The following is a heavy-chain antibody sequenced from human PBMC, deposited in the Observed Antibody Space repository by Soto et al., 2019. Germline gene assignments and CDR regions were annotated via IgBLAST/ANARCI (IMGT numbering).Heavy chain of an antibody. CDR3: ARSAGLLWFGESSSHGLDD. V-gene: IGHV3-30-3*01. Sequence: QVQLFESGGGVVQPGRSLRLSCAASGFAFSNYAFHWVRQAPGRGLEWVAVISHDGSDEFYAGSVKGRFIVSRDNSKSTVSLHMNSLSGEDTGIYFCARSAGLLWFGESSSHGLDDWGQGTTVAVSS. CDR1: GFAFSNYA. D-gene: IGHD3-10*01. CDR2: ISHDGSDE. J-gene: IGHJ6*01.